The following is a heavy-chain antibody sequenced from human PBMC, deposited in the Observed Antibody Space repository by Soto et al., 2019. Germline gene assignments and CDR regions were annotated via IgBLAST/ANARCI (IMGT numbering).Heavy chain of an antibody. J-gene: IGHJ4*02. CDR3: ARDGSSSWPNFDY. D-gene: IGHD6-13*01. CDR1: GYTFSNYG. V-gene: IGHV1-18*01. Sequence: QVQLVQSGAEVKKPGASVKVSCKASGYTFSNYGISWVRQAPGQGLEWMGWISGYNGNTHYAQKFQGRVTMTTDTSTITAYMELSSLRSDDTAMFYCARDGSSSWPNFDYWGQGTLVTVSS. CDR2: ISGYNGNT.